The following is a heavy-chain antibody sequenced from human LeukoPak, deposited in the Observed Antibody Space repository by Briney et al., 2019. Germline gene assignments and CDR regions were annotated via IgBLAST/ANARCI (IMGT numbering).Heavy chain of an antibody. CDR3: AXXITPYSSGWYLGFDY. J-gene: IGHJ4*02. D-gene: IGHD6-19*01. CDR2: ISWNSGSI. Sequence: PGGSLRLSCAASGFTFDDYAMHWVRQAPGKGLEWVSGISWNSGSIGYADSVKGRFTISRDNAKNSLYLQMNSLRAEDTALDYCAXXITPYSSGWYLGFDYWGQGTLVTVSS. CDR1: GFTFDDYA. V-gene: IGHV3-9*01.